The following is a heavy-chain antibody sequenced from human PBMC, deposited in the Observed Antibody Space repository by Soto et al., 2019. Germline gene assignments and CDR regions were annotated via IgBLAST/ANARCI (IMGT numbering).Heavy chain of an antibody. CDR3: AREISGYGFDP. J-gene: IGHJ5*02. V-gene: IGHV3-33*08. CDR2: IWYDGSNK. CDR1: GFTFSSYG. Sequence: VQLVESGGGLVQPGGSLRLSCAASGFTFSSYGMHWVRQAPGKGLEWVAVIWYDGSNKYYADSVKGRFTISRDNSKNTLYLQMNSLRAEDTAVYYCAREISGYGFDPWGQGTLVTVSS. D-gene: IGHD5-12*01.